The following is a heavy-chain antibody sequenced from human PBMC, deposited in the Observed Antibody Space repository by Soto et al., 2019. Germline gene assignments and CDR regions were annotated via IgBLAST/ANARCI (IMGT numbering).Heavy chain of an antibody. CDR1: GGTFSSYA. D-gene: IGHD3-10*01. CDR3: AREDYYGSGSYYWFDP. V-gene: IGHV1-69*01. CDR2: IIPIFGTA. Sequence: QVQLVQSGAEVKKPGSSVKVSCTAPGGTFSSYAISWVRQAPGQGLAGMGGIIPIFGTANYAQKFQGRVTITAGESSRTAYMELSSLRSEDTAVYYCAREDYYGSGSYYWFDPWGQGTLVTVSS. J-gene: IGHJ5*02.